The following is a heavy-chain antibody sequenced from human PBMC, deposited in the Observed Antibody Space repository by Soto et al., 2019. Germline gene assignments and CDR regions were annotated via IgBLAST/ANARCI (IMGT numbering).Heavy chain of an antibody. V-gene: IGHV3-23*01. CDR3: AKERLGRGIDY. CDR1: GFTFSNYA. Sequence: VFLLDSGGGLVQPGGSLRLSCAASGFTFSNYAMTWVRQAPGKGPEWISTINNGGGGTYYADSVKGRFTISRDNSKNTLYLQLNSLRAEDTAVYFCAKERLGRGIDYWGQGILVTVSS. D-gene: IGHD3-10*01. CDR2: INNGGGGT. J-gene: IGHJ4*02.